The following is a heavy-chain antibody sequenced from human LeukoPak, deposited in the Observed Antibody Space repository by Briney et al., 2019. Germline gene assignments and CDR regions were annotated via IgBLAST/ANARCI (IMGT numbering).Heavy chain of an antibody. CDR2: IYYSGST. V-gene: IGHV4-61*01. J-gene: IGHJ4*02. Sequence: SETLSLTCTVSGGSVSSGNYYWSWIRQPPGKALEWIGYIYYSGSTNYDPSLKSRVTMSVDTSKNQFSLKLSSVTAADTAVYYCASTKMVTGFDYWGQGTLVTVSS. D-gene: IGHD5-18*01. CDR3: ASTKMVTGFDY. CDR1: GGSVSSGNYY.